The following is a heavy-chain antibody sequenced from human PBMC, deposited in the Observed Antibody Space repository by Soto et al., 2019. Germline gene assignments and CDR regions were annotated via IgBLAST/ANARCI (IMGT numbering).Heavy chain of an antibody. CDR3: ARGYCGGDCTDAFDI. CDR1: GYTFTSYG. Sequence: QVQLVQSGAEVKNPGASVKVSCKASGYTFTSYGISWVRQAPGQGLEWMGWISAYNGNTNYAQKLQGRVTLTPDTSTSTAYMELSGLRSDDTAVYYCARGYCGGDCTDAFDICGQGTMVTVSS. D-gene: IGHD2-21*02. J-gene: IGHJ3*02. V-gene: IGHV1-18*01. CDR2: ISAYNGNT.